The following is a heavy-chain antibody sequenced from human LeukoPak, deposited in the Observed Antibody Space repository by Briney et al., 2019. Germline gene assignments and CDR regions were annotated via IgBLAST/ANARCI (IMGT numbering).Heavy chain of an antibody. V-gene: IGHV3-53*01. CDR3: ARADSGNDDYFDF. CDR2: IYNNGDT. D-gene: IGHD1-1*01. J-gene: IGHJ4*02. Sequence: PGGSLILSCASSEFTISYNYLNVVRQAPGRVVEMVSVIYNNGDTYYADSVKGRFTISRDTSNNTLYLQLNSLRASDTALYYCARADSGNDDYFDFWGQRTLVTVSS. CDR1: EFTISYNY.